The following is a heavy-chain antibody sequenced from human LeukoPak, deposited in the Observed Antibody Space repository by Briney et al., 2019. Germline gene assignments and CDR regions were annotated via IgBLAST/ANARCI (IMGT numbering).Heavy chain of an antibody. J-gene: IGHJ1*01. CDR3: ARVAYYYDSSGYNEYFQH. Sequence: PSETLSLTCTVSGYSISSGYYWAWMRQPPGKGLEWIGRIYTSGSTNYNPSLKSRVTISVDTSKNQFSLKLSSVTAADTAVYYCARVAYYYDSSGYNEYFQHWGQGTLVTVSS. V-gene: IGHV4-38-2*02. CDR2: IYTSGST. D-gene: IGHD3-22*01. CDR1: GYSISSGYY.